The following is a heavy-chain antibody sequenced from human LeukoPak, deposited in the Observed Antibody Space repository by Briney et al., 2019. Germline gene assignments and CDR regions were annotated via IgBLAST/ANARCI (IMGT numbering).Heavy chain of an antibody. V-gene: IGHV5-51*01. CDR2: IYPGDSDT. CDR1: GYSFTSYW. J-gene: IGHJ2*01. Sequence: GESLKISCKGSGYSFTSYWIGWVRQMPGKGLEWMGIIYPGDSDTRYSPSFQGQVTISADKSISTAYLLWSSLKASDTAMYYCARTAVAGTGGWYFDLWGRGTLVTVSS. CDR3: ARTAVAGTGGWYFDL. D-gene: IGHD6-19*01.